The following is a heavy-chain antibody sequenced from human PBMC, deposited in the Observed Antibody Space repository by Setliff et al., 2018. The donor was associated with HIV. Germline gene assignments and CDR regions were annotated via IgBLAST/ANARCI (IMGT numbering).Heavy chain of an antibody. V-gene: IGHV4-38-2*01. Sequence: NPSETLSLTCAAFGDSFKSGYYWGWVRQPPRKTLQWLGSVFYRGGAYYNPSLKTRLTMSLDTSKNQFSLNLTSVTAADTAVYFCARAKTTGSFFDKIHAAFNVWGPGTLVTVSS. CDR3: ARAKTTGSFFDKIHAAFNV. CDR1: GDSFKSGYY. D-gene: IGHD4-17*01. J-gene: IGHJ3*01. CDR2: VFYRGGA.